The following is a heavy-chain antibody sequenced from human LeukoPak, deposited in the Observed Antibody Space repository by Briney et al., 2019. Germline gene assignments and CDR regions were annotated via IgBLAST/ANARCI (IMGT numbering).Heavy chain of an antibody. CDR1: GFIFSEYY. V-gene: IGHV3-11*01. CDR3: ARERGPFDY. CDR2: ISSSGSTI. Sequence: GGSLRLSCAASGFIFSEYYMSWVRQAPGEGLEWVSYISSSGSTIYYANSVKGRFTISRDNDKNSLFLQMTSLRDEDTAVYYCARERGPFDYWGQGTLVTVSS. J-gene: IGHJ4*02. D-gene: IGHD3-10*01.